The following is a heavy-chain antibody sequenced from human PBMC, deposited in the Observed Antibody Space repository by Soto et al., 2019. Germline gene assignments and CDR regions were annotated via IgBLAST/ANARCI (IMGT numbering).Heavy chain of an antibody. D-gene: IGHD2-21*01. CDR1: GFTFSSYA. Sequence: GGSLRLSCAASGFTFSSYAMSWVRQAPGKGLEWVSAISGSVVRTYYADSVKGRFTISRDNSKNTLYLQMNSLRAEDTAVYYCAKGSICGWAYYYYGMDFWGQGTTVTVSS. V-gene: IGHV3-23*01. J-gene: IGHJ6*02. CDR2: ISGSVVRT. CDR3: AKGSICGWAYYYYGMDF.